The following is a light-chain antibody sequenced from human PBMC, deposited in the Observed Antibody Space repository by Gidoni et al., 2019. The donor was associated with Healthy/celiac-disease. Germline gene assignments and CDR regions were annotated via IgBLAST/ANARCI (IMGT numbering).Light chain of an antibody. V-gene: IGKV1-33*01. Sequence: DIQMTQARSSLSASVGDRVTITCQASQDISNYLNWYQQKPGKAPKLLIYDASNLETGVPSRFSGSRSGTDFTFTISSLQPEDIATYYCQQYDNLPPLTFGGGTKVEIK. CDR2: DAS. CDR1: QDISNY. CDR3: QQYDNLPPLT. J-gene: IGKJ4*01.